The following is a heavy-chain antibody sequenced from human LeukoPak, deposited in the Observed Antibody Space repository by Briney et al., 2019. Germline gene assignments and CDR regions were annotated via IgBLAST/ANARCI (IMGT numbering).Heavy chain of an antibody. CDR2: INACNGNT. CDR3: ARDGASITGTTWYYYMDV. V-gene: IGHV1-3*01. Sequence: ASVKVSCKASGYTFTSYAMHWVRQAPGQRLEWMGWINACNGNTKYSQKFQGRVTITRDTSASTAYMELSSLRSEDTAVYYCARDGASITGTTWYYYMDVWGKGTTVTVSS. CDR1: GYTFTSYA. D-gene: IGHD1-20*01. J-gene: IGHJ6*03.